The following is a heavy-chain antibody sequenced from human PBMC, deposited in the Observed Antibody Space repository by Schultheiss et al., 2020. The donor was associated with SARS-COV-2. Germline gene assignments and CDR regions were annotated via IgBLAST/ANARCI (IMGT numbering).Heavy chain of an antibody. Sequence: ETLSLTCTVSGGSISSSGYYWGWIRQPPGKGLEWVANIKQDGSEKYYVDSVKGRFTISRDNAKNSLYVQMNSLRAEDTAVYYCARGDFDIWGQGTMVTVSS. CDR1: GGSISSSGYY. CDR3: ARGDFDI. J-gene: IGHJ3*02. CDR2: IKQDGSEK. V-gene: IGHV3-7*01.